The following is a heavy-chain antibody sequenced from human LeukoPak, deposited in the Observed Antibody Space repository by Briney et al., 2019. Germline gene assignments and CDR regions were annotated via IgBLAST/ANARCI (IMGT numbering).Heavy chain of an antibody. Sequence: SETLSLTCAVSGGSISSGGYYWSWIRQHPGKGLEWIGYIYYSGSTYYNPSLKSRVTISVDTSKNQFSLKLSSVTAADTAVYYCARGTITMVHGGGSNYMDVWGRGTTVTVSS. V-gene: IGHV4-31*11. CDR3: ARGTITMVHGGGSNYMDV. D-gene: IGHD3-10*01. CDR1: GGSISSGGYY. CDR2: IYYSGST. J-gene: IGHJ6*03.